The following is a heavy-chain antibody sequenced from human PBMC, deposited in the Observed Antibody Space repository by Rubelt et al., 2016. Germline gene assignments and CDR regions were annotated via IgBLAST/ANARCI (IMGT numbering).Heavy chain of an antibody. CDR3: ARNWGFDY. J-gene: IGHJ4*02. CDR2: FYSGGRT. V-gene: IGHV3-66*01. D-gene: IGHD7-27*01. Sequence: EVQLVASGGGLVPPGGSLRLSCAASGFTVSSNYMSWVRQAPGPGLGWVAVFYSGGRTYYAEPVKGRFTISRGNSKNTMYLRRSGGRAEDTAVYYCARNWGFDYWGQGTLVTVSS. CDR1: GFTVSSNY.